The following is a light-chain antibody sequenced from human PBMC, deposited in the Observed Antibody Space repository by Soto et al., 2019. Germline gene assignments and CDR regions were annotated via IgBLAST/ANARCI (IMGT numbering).Light chain of an antibody. J-gene: IGLJ3*02. V-gene: IGLV2-14*01. CDR1: SSDVGGYNY. Sequence: QSALTQPASVSGSPGQWITISCTGTSSDVGGYNYVSWYQQHPGKATKLMIYEVSNRPSGVSNRFSGSKSGNTASLTISGLTAEDEADYYCSSYTSSSTRVFGGGTKLTVL. CDR2: EVS. CDR3: SSYTSSSTRV.